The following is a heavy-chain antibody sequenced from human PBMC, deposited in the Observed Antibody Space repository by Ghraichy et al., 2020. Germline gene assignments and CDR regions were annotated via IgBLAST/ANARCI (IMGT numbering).Heavy chain of an antibody. CDR3: ARLRDTYYYVLDF. V-gene: IGHV4-59*08. CDR2: VYNSGST. J-gene: IGHJ4*02. D-gene: IGHD3-16*01. Sequence: SQTLSLTCSVSGASTSLNYWSWIRQPPGKGLDWIGYVYNSGSTNYNPSLKSRVTISMDTSKKHFSLKLHSVTAADTAMYYCARLRDTYYYVLDFWGQGSLVTVSS. CDR1: GASTSLNY.